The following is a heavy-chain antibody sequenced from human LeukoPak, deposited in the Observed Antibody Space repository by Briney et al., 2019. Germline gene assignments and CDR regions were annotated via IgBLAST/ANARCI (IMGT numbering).Heavy chain of an antibody. Sequence: KPSETLSLTCAVSGGSINSHYWGWIRQPPGKGLQWIGDIYYTGKNNYNPSLKSRVTISLDTSKDHLSLNLTSVLAADTAIYYCVRRDTGWNYFDYWGQGIRVTVSS. J-gene: IGHJ4*02. V-gene: IGHV4-59*08. CDR3: VRRDTGWNYFDY. CDR1: GGSINSHY. CDR2: IYYTGKN. D-gene: IGHD6-19*01.